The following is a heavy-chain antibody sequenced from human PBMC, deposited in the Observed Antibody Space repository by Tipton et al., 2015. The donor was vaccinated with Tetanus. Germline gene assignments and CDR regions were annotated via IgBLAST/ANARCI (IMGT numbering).Heavy chain of an antibody. Sequence: SLRLSCAASGFTFSNYGMSWVRQAPGKGLEWVLYIGPSSTTIYYADFVKGRFTISRDNAQNSLYLQMNSLGDEDTAVYYCAQREESLSQKLCWGQGTLVTVSS. J-gene: IGHJ4*02. V-gene: IGHV3-48*02. CDR1: GFTFSNYG. CDR2: IGPSSTTI. D-gene: IGHD1-1*01. CDR3: AQREESLSQKLC.